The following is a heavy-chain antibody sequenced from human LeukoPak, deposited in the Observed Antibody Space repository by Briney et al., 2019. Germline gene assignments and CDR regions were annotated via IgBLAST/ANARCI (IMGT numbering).Heavy chain of an antibody. Sequence: GASVKVSCKASGYTFTDYYMHWVRQAPGQGLEWMGIINPSGGSTRYAQKFQGRVTMTRDMPTNTVYMELSILRSEDTGIYYCARGYYDSSGQDIFDYWGQGTLVTVSS. D-gene: IGHD3-22*01. CDR3: ARGYYDSSGQDIFDY. CDR2: INPSGGST. J-gene: IGHJ4*02. CDR1: GYTFTDYY. V-gene: IGHV1-46*01.